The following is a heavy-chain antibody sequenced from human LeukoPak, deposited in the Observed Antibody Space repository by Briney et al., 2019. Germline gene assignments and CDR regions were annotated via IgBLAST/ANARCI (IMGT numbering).Heavy chain of an antibody. CDR3: ARRDAYNLYYAFDM. Sequence: SETLSLTCTVSGYSISSGYYWGWIRPPPGKGLEWIGSIYHSGSTYYNPSLKSRVTISVDTSKNQFSLKLSSVTAADTAVYYCARRDAYNLYYAFDMWGQGTMVTVSS. CDR2: IYHSGST. D-gene: IGHD1-20*01. J-gene: IGHJ3*02. CDR1: GYSISSGYY. V-gene: IGHV4-38-2*02.